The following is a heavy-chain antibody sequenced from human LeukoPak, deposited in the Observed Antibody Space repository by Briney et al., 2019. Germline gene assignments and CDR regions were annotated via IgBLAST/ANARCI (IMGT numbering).Heavy chain of an antibody. D-gene: IGHD2-15*01. CDR3: ARDLSLYCSGGSCYSLNY. CDR2: IKQDGSEK. Sequence: RTGGSLRLSCAASGFTFSSYWMSWVRRAPGKGLEWVANIKQDGSEKYYVDSVKGRFTISRDNAKNSLYLQMNSLRAEDTAVYYCARDLSLYCSGGSCYSLNYWGQGTLVTVSS. J-gene: IGHJ4*02. CDR1: GFTFSSYW. V-gene: IGHV3-7*01.